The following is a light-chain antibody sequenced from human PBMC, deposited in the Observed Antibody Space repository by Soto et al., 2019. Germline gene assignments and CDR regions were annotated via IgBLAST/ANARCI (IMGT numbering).Light chain of an antibody. CDR2: GAS. CDR3: QQFGSSFIT. Sequence: EIVLTQSPGTLSLSPGERATLSCRASQTFSSSYLAWYQQKPGQAPRLLIYGASRRATGIPDRFSGSGSGTDFTLTISRLEPEDFAVYFCQQFGSSFITFGQGTRLEIK. V-gene: IGKV3-20*01. CDR1: QTFSSSY. J-gene: IGKJ5*01.